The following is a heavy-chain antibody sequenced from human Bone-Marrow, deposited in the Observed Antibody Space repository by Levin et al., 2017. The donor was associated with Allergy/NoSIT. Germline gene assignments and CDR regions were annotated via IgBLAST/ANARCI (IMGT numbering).Heavy chain of an antibody. CDR1: GFTFTNYN. Sequence: GGSLRLSCVASGFTFTNYNINWVRQAPGKGLEWVSSITSVSGSIYYAASVKGRFTISRDNTKNSVYLQLNSLRAEDTAVYYCARDPSYYSDTSGYMSAFDIWGQGTMVTVSS. CDR3: ARDPSYYSDTSGYMSAFDI. CDR2: ITSVSGSI. V-gene: IGHV3-21*01. J-gene: IGHJ3*02. D-gene: IGHD3-22*01.